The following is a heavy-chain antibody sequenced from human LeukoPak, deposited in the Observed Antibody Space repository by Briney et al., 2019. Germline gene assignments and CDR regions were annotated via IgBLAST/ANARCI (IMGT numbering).Heavy chain of an antibody. CDR2: ISSSGSTI. J-gene: IGHJ4*02. CDR3: ARDLEYCSGGSCYSGPFFDY. CDR1: GFTFSSYE. V-gene: IGHV3-48*03. D-gene: IGHD2-15*01. Sequence: PGGSLRLSCAASGFTFSSYEMNWVRQAPGKGLEWVSYISSSGSTIYYADSVKGRFTISRDNAKNSLYLQMNSLRAEDTAVYYCARDLEYCSGGSCYSGPFFDYWGQGTRVTVSS.